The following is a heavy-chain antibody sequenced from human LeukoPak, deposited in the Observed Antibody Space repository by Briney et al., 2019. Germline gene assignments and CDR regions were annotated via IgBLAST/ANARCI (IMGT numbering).Heavy chain of an antibody. J-gene: IGHJ4*02. CDR2: IYHIGST. V-gene: IGHV4-38-2*01. CDR1: GYSISSGYY. D-gene: IGHD3-16*02. Sequence: SETLSLTCAVSGYSISSGYYWGWVRQAPGKGLEWIGSIYHIGSTDYNPSLKSRLTISVDMSKNQVSLNLMSVTAADTAVYYCARDKDDYVWGTYRWWGQGMLVTVSS. CDR3: ARDKDDYVWGTYRW.